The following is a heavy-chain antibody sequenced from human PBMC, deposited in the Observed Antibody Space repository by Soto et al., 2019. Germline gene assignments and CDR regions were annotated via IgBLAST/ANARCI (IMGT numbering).Heavy chain of an antibody. Sequence: SETLSLTXSVSGDSISTVDYFWAWIRQPPGQALEYIGYIYKSTTTYYNPSFESRVAISLDTSKSQFSLTVTSVTAADTAVYFCARGRYCLTGRCFPNWFDSWGQGTLVTVSS. CDR1: GDSISTVDYF. D-gene: IGHD2-15*01. CDR2: IYKSTTT. CDR3: ARGRYCLTGRCFPNWFDS. J-gene: IGHJ5*01. V-gene: IGHV4-30-4*01.